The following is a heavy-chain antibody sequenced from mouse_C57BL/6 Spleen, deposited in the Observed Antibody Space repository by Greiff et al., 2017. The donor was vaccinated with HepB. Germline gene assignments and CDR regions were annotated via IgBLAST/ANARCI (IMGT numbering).Heavy chain of an antibody. J-gene: IGHJ1*03. V-gene: IGHV3-8*01. D-gene: IGHD2-5*01. Sequence: VQLKESGPGLAKPSQTLSLTCSVTGYFITSDYWNWIRKFPGNKLEYMGYISYSGSTYYNPSLKSRISITRDTSKNQYYLQLNSVTTEDTATYYCARGDYSNFYWYFDVWGTGTTVTVSS. CDR3: ARGDYSNFYWYFDV. CDR1: GYFITSDY. CDR2: ISYSGST.